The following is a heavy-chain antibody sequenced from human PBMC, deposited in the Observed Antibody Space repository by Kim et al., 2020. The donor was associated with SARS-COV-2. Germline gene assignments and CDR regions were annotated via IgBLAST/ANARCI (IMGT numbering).Heavy chain of an antibody. CDR1: GGSFSSYY. V-gene: IGHV4-59*12. Sequence: SETLSLTCTVSGGSFSSYYWSWIRQPPGKGLEWIGHIYYRGNTNYNPSLKSRNTILVDTSKNQFSLKLSPVTAADTAVYYCARDPRGWLLPTAYWYFDLWGRGTLVTVSS. CDR2: IYYRGNT. J-gene: IGHJ2*01. CDR3: ARDPRGWLLPTAYWYFDL. D-gene: IGHD1-26*01.